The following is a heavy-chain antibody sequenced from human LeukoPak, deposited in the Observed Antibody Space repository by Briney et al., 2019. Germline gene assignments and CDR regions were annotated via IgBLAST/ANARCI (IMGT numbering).Heavy chain of an antibody. CDR1: GFTFSSYW. J-gene: IGHJ4*02. CDR2: IKQDGSEK. V-gene: IGHV3-7*03. CDR3: ARVRAPYSSGWYDY. Sequence: GGSLRLSCAASGFTFSSYWMSWVRQALGKGLEWVANIKQDGSEKYYVDSVKGRFTISRDNAKNSLYLQMNSLRAEDTAVYYCARVRAPYSSGWYDYWGQGTLVTVSS. D-gene: IGHD6-19*01.